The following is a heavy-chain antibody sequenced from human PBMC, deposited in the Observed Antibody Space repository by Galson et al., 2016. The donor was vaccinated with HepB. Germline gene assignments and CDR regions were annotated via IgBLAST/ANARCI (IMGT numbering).Heavy chain of an antibody. CDR1: GFAFSSFE. J-gene: IGHJ3*02. Sequence: SLRLSCAASGFAFSSFEMNWVRQAPGQGLEWISYISASGSTMYYADSVKGRFTISRDNAKNSLYLQMSSLRAEDTAVYYCASGETTVTADAFDIWGQGTMVTVSS. CDR3: ASGETTVTADAFDI. D-gene: IGHD4-17*01. CDR2: ISASGSTM. V-gene: IGHV3-48*03.